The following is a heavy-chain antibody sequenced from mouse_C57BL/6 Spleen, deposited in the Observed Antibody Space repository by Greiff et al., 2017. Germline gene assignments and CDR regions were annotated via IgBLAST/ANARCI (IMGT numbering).Heavy chain of an antibody. CDR2: IHPSDSDT. J-gene: IGHJ4*01. CDR3: AIDWLRAMDY. Sequence: QVQLQQSGAELVKPGASVKVSCKASGYTFTSYWMHWVKQRPGQGLEWIGRIHPSDSDTNSNQQFKGKDTLTVDQSSSTAYLQLSSLTSADSAVXYCAIDWLRAMDYGGQGTSVTVAS. V-gene: IGHV1-74*01. CDR1: GYTFTSYW. D-gene: IGHD2-2*01.